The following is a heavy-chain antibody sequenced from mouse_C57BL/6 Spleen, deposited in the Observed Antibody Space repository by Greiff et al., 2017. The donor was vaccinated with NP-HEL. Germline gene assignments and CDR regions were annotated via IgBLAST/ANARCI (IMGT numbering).Heavy chain of an antibody. Sequence: QVQLQQPGTELVKPGASVKLSCKASGYTFTSYWMHWVKQRPGQGLEWIGNINPSNGGTNYNEKFKSKATLTVDKSSSTAYMQLSSLTSEDSAVYYCARSTLYYGSSYPYFDYWGQGTTLTVSS. J-gene: IGHJ2*01. V-gene: IGHV1-53*01. CDR1: GYTFTSYW. D-gene: IGHD1-1*01. CDR2: INPSNGGT. CDR3: ARSTLYYGSSYPYFDY.